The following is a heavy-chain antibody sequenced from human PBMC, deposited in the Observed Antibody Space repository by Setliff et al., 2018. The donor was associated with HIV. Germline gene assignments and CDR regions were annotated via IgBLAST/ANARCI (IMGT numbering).Heavy chain of an antibody. V-gene: IGHV4-39*01. CDR1: GGSISSSSTFY. Sequence: KTSETLSLTCTVSGGSISSSSTFYWGWIRQPPGKGLEWIGSIYYSGTTYYNPSLKSRVTISVDTSKNQFSLKLSSVTAADTALYYCARLSRYSYDSSGYYFFDYWGQGSLVTVSS. J-gene: IGHJ4*02. CDR3: ARLSRYSYDSSGYYFFDY. D-gene: IGHD3-22*01. CDR2: IYYSGTT.